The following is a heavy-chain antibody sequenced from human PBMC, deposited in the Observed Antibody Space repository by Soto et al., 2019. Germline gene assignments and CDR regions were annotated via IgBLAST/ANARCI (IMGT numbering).Heavy chain of an antibody. V-gene: IGHV3-30*18. CDR2: ISYDGTKT. Sequence: QVQLVESGGGVVQPGRSLRVSCAASGFTFSIYAMHWVRQSPGTGLEWVAVISYDGTKTYYADSVKGRFTISRDNSKIAVYQQMNTLRDEDTAVYYCAKDRGPRRQWLIYAVDYWGQGTLVTVSP. J-gene: IGHJ4*02. CDR3: AKDRGPRRQWLIYAVDY. D-gene: IGHD6-19*01. CDR1: GFTFSIYA.